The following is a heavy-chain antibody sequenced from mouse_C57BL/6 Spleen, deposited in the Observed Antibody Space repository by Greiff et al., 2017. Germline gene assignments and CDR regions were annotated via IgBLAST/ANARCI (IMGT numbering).Heavy chain of an antibody. CDR1: GFTFSRYA. CDR3: ERDNGSSSWFAY. J-gene: IGHJ3*01. V-gene: IGHV5-4*01. CDR2: ISDGGSYT. Sequence: EVKLMESGGGLVKPGGSLKLSCAASGFTFSRYAMSWVRQTPEQRLEWVATISDGGSYTYYPDNVKGRFTISRDNAKNNLYLQMSHLKSEDTARYYCERDNGSSSWFAYWGQGTLVTVSA. D-gene: IGHD1-1*01.